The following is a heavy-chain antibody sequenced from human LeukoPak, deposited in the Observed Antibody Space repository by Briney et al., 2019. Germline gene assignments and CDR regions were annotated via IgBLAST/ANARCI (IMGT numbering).Heavy chain of an antibody. J-gene: IGHJ4*02. Sequence: SVKVSCKASGGTFSSYAISWVRQAPGQGLEWMGGIIPIFGTANYAQKFQGRVTTTTDESTSTAYMELSSLRSEDTAVYYCARLSSSRPGEGGWGQGTLVTVSS. CDR3: ARLSSSRPGEGG. D-gene: IGHD6-13*01. V-gene: IGHV1-69*05. CDR1: GGTFSSYA. CDR2: IIPIFGTA.